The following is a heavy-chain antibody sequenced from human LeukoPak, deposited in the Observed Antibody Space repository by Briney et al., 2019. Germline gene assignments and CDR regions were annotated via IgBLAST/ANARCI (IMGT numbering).Heavy chain of an antibody. V-gene: IGHV4-59*01. J-gene: IGHJ3*02. CDR1: GSSISSYY. CDR2: IYYSGST. D-gene: IGHD3-16*01. Sequence: ETLSLTCTVSGSSISSYYWSWIRQPPGKGLEWIGYIYYSGSTNYNPSLKSRVTISVDTSKNQFSLKLSSVTAADTAVYYCARDMMVAFDIWGQGTMVTVSS. CDR3: ARDMMVAFDI.